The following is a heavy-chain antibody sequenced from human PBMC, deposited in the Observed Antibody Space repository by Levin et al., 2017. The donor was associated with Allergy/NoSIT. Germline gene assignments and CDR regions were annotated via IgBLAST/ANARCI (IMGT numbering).Heavy chain of an antibody. D-gene: IGHD3-10*01. CDR2: ISGSGGST. CDR3: AKDQLASYYYGSGGRNWFDP. V-gene: IGHV3-23*01. Sequence: PGGSLRLSCAASGFTFSSYAMSWVRQAPGKGLEWVSAISGSGGSTYYADSVKGRFTISRDNSKNTLYLQMNSLRAEDTAVYYCAKDQLASYYYGSGGRNWFDPWGQGTLVTVSS. CDR1: GFTFSSYA. J-gene: IGHJ5*02.